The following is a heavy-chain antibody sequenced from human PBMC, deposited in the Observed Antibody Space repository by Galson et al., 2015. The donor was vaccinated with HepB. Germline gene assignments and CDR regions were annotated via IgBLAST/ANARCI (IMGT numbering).Heavy chain of an antibody. CDR3: VRDNGGVDY. J-gene: IGHJ4*02. V-gene: IGHV3-74*01. CDR2: INSDGSET. CDR1: GFTFSNYW. D-gene: IGHD3-10*01. Sequence: SLRLSCAASGFTFSNYWIHWVRQAPGKGLVWVSQINSDGSETRYADSVKGRFTISRDNAKNTLFLQMNSLRADDTAMYYCVRDNGGVDYWGQGTLVTVSS.